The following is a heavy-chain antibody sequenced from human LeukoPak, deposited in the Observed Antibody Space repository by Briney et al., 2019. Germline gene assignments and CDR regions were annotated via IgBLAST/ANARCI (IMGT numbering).Heavy chain of an antibody. V-gene: IGHV3-21*04. CDR2: ISSSSSYI. CDR3: AKDLGFIVGGGY. CDR1: GFTFSSYS. D-gene: IGHD1-26*01. J-gene: IGHJ4*02. Sequence: GGSLRLSCAASGFTFSSYSMNWVRQAPGKGLEWVSSISSSSSYIYYADSVKGRFTISRVNSKNTLYLQMNSLRAEDTAVYYCAKDLGFIVGGGYWGQGTLVTVSS.